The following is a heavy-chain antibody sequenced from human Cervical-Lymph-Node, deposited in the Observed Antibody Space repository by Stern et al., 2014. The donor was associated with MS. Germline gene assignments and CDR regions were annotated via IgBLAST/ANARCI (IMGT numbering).Heavy chain of an antibody. Sequence: VQLVQSGAEVKKPGASVKVSCKASGYTFTGYYIHWVRQAPGQGLEWMGRITPTSGGTKYAQKFQGWAPMTRDTPITTAYMELSRLTSDDTAVYYCARGYISWYHAPWGQGTLVPSSS. V-gene: IGHV1-2*04. J-gene: IGHJ5*02. CDR3: ARGYISWYHAP. D-gene: IGHD6-13*01. CDR1: GYTFTGYY. CDR2: ITPTSGGT.